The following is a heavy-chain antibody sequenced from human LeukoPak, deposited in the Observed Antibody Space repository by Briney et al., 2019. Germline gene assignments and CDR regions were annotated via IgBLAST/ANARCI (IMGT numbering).Heavy chain of an antibody. D-gene: IGHD2-21*02. V-gene: IGHV4-59*01. CDR1: GGSISGYY. CDR2: MYYSGST. Sequence: SETLSLTCTVSGGSISGYYWSWIRQPPGKGLDWIGNMYYSGSTEHNHSLKSRVTISVDTSRNQFYLKLSSVTAADTAVYYCARVVLTSDWAFDIWGLGTMVTVSS. CDR3: ARVVLTSDWAFDI. J-gene: IGHJ3*02.